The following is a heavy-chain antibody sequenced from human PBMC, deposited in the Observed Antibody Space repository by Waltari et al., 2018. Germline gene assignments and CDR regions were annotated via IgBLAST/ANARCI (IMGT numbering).Heavy chain of an antibody. V-gene: IGHV4-59*12. CDR1: GGSIGSFY. CDR2: IYYSGSS. CDR3: ARASYYGDVDY. J-gene: IGHJ4*02. Sequence: QVHLQESGPGLVKPSETLSLSCTVSGGSIGSFYWSWIRQPPGKGLEWLGYIYYSGSSTYRPSLQSRVTMSVDTSKNHVSLKLSSVTAADTAVYYCARASYYGDVDYWGQGILVTVSS. D-gene: IGHD3-10*01.